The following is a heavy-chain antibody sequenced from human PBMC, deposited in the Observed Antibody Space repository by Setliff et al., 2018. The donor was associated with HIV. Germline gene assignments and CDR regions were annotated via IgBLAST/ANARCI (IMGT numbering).Heavy chain of an antibody. CDR2: INPSGGST. CDR1: GGTFSLYA. V-gene: IGHV1-46*01. Sequence: ASVKVSCKASGGTFSLYAINWVRQAPGQGLEWMGIINPSGGSTGYAQKFQGRVTITRDTSASTAYMELSSLRSEDTAVYYCAKEGDRYGLDLDYWGQGTLVTVS. CDR3: AKEGDRYGLDLDY. J-gene: IGHJ4*02. D-gene: IGHD5-18*01.